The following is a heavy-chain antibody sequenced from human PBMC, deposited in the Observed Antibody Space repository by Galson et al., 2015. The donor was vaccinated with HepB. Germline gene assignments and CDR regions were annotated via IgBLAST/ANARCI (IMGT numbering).Heavy chain of an antibody. CDR3: ARDSPMSTAMVSAVLDS. J-gene: IGHJ4*02. Sequence: SVKVSCKASGYTFRNYGITWVRQAPGQGLEWMGWISAYNGDTINTQKIQGRVTLTTERSTSTAYMELKSLRSDDTAVYYCARDSPMSTAMVSAVLDSWGQGTLVTVSS. CDR2: ISAYNGDT. CDR1: GYTFRNYG. D-gene: IGHD5-18*01. V-gene: IGHV1-18*04.